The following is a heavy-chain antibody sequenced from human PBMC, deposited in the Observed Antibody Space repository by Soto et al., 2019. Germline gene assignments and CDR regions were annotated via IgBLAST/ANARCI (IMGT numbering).Heavy chain of an antibody. V-gene: IGHV4-59*01. CDR3: ARGRRSSGRHDASDI. Sequence: PSVTLSLTCTVSSGSIGTYYWNWIRQPPGKGLEWIAYIDYNGITNSNPSLKSRLTISIDTSKNQFSLKLSSVTAADTAVYYCARGRRSSGRHDASDIWGQGTMVTVSS. J-gene: IGHJ3*02. CDR1: SGSIGTYY. D-gene: IGHD1-26*01. CDR2: IDYNGIT.